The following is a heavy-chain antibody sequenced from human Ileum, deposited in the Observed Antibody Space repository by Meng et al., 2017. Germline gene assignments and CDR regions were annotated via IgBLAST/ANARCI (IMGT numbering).Heavy chain of an antibody. CDR1: GFTFSSYA. Sequence: GESLKISCAASGFTFSSYAMSWVRQAPGKGLEWVSAISGSGGSTYYADSVKGRFTISRDNSKNTLYLQMNSLGAEDTAVYYCAKGGGRGLWFGELSTNYYGMDVWGQGTTVTVSS. V-gene: IGHV3-23*01. CDR2: ISGSGGST. CDR3: AKGGGRGLWFGELSTNYYGMDV. J-gene: IGHJ6*02. D-gene: IGHD3-10*01.